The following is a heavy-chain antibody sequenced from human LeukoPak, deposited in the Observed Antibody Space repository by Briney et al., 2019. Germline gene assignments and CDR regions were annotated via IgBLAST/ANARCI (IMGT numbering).Heavy chain of an antibody. CDR3: ARETVIAVADHSDYYYYYMDV. Sequence: GGSLRLSCAASGFTFSSYAMSWVRQAPGKGLGWVSAISASGGSTYYADSVKGRFTISRDNAKNSLYPQMNSLRAEDTALYHCARETVIAVADHSDYYYYYMDVWGKGTTVTISS. CDR1: GFTFSSYA. V-gene: IGHV3-23*01. CDR2: ISASGGST. D-gene: IGHD6-19*01. J-gene: IGHJ6*03.